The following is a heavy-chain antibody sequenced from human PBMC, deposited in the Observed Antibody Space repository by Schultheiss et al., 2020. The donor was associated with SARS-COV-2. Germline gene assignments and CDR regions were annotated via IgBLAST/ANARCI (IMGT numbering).Heavy chain of an antibody. V-gene: IGHV4-4*02. CDR2: IYHSGST. Sequence: SETLSLTCAVSGGSISSSNWWSWVRQPPGKGLEWIGEIYHSGSTNYNPSLKSRVTISVDKSKNQFSLKLSSVTAADTAVYYCASRSSLAYYYYMDVWGKGTTVTVSS. CDR1: GGSISSSNW. J-gene: IGHJ6*03. CDR3: ASRSSLAYYYYMDV. D-gene: IGHD6-13*01.